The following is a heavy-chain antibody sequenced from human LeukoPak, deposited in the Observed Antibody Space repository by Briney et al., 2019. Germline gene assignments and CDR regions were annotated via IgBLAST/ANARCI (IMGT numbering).Heavy chain of an antibody. D-gene: IGHD5-12*01. Sequence: GASVKVSCKASGGTFSSYAISWVRQAPGQGLEWMGRIIPILGIANYAQKFQGRVTITVVKSTSTAYMELSSLRSEDTAVYYCASWPMAFNADDGYNYSYFDYWGQGTLVTVSS. V-gene: IGHV1-69*04. CDR1: GGTFSSYA. J-gene: IGHJ4*02. CDR3: ASWPMAFNADDGYNYSYFDY. CDR2: IIPILGIA.